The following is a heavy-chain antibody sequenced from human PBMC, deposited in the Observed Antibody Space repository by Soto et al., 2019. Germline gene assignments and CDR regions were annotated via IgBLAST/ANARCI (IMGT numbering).Heavy chain of an antibody. CDR2: ISSSSSYI. J-gene: IGHJ4*02. Sequence: GGSLRLSCAASGFTFSSYSMNWVRQAPGKGLEWVSSISSSSSYIYYADSVKGRFTISRDNAKNSLYLQMNSLRAEDTAVYYCARVSHTGFWSGYPGLDYWGQGTLVTVSS. CDR3: ARVSHTGFWSGYPGLDY. CDR1: GFTFSSYS. V-gene: IGHV3-21*01. D-gene: IGHD3-3*01.